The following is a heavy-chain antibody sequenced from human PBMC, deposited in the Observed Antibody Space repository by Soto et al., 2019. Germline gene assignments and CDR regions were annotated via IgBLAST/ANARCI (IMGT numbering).Heavy chain of an antibody. V-gene: IGHV4-59*01. J-gene: IGHJ4*02. CDR1: GGSISSYY. CDR2: IYYSGST. Sequence: QVQLQESGPGLVKPSETLSLTCTVSGGSISSYYWSWIRQPPGKGLEWIGYIYYSGSTNYNPSLKSRVTISLDTSKIQFSLKLSSVTAADTAVYYCARARVTNTWYSALDYWGQGTLVTVSS. CDR3: ARARVTNTWYSALDY. D-gene: IGHD6-13*01.